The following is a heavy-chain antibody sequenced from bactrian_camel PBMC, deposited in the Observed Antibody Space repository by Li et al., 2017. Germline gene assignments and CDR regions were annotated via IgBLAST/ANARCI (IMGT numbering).Heavy chain of an antibody. V-gene: IGHV3S1*01. CDR1: GFTFSSYW. CDR3: VRPGENGGTFGY. D-gene: IGHD6*01. Sequence: HVQLVESGGGLVQPGGSLRLSCAASGFTFSSYWMYWVRQAPGKGLEWVSAINTGGGTTLYADSVRGRFTISRDNAKNTVYLQMNSLKPEYTAVYYCVRPGENGGTFGYWGQGTQVTVS. J-gene: IGHJ6*01. CDR2: INTGGGTT.